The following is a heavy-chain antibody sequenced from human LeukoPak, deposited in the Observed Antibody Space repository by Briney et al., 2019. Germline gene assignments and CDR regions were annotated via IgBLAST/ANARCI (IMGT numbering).Heavy chain of an antibody. CDR1: GFTLSSYW. Sequence: GGSLRLSCAASGFTLSSYWMSWVRQAPGKGLEWVANIKQDGSEKYYVDSVKGRFTISRDNAKNSLYLQMNSLRAEDTAMYYCARDLMYYYDSSGYLHWGQGTLVTVSS. CDR2: IKQDGSEK. D-gene: IGHD3-22*01. CDR3: ARDLMYYYDSSGYLH. V-gene: IGHV3-7*01. J-gene: IGHJ4*02.